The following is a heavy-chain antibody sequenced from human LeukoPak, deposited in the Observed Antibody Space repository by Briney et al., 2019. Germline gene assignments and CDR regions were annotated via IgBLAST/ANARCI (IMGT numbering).Heavy chain of an antibody. CDR2: ISSSSSTI. V-gene: IGHV3-48*01. J-gene: IGHJ4*02. CDR3: ARGRVGAMYYFDY. Sequence: GGSLRLSCAASGFTFSSYSMNWVRQAPGKGLERVSYISSSSSTIYYADSVKGRFTISRDNAKNSLYLQMNSLRAEDTAVYYCARGRVGAMYYFDYWGQGTLVTVSS. CDR1: GFTFSSYS. D-gene: IGHD1-26*01.